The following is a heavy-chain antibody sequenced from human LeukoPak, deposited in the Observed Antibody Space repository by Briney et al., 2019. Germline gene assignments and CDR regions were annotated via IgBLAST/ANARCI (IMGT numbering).Heavy chain of an antibody. Sequence: PGGSLRLSCAASGFTFSKYGMHWVRQAPGKGLEWVSLIYSDGSTFYADSVKGRFTISRDDSKNTLYLQMHSLRAEDTAVYYCASGEWPQNYWGQGTLVTVSS. V-gene: IGHV3-NL1*01. CDR1: GFTFSKYG. CDR3: ASGEWPQNY. CDR2: IYSDGST. D-gene: IGHD3-10*01. J-gene: IGHJ4*02.